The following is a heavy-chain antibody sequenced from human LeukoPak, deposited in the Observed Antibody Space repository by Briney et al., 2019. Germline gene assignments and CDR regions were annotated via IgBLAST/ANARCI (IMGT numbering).Heavy chain of an antibody. CDR1: GFTFSSYE. V-gene: IGHV3-48*03. D-gene: IGHD3-10*01. CDR3: ARDYYGSGSYYNHYYYYYGMDV. Sequence: PGGSLRLSCAASGFTFSSYERNWVRQAPGKGLEWVSYISSSGSTIYYADSVKGRFTISRDNAKNSLYLQMNSLRAEDTAVYYCARDYYGSGSYYNHYYYYYGMDVWGQGTTVTVSS. CDR2: ISSSGSTI. J-gene: IGHJ6*02.